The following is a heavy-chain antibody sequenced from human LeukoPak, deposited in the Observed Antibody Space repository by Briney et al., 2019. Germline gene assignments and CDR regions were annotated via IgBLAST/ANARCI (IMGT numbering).Heavy chain of an antibody. V-gene: IGHV4-4*02. CDR1: GGSISSNNW. Sequence: SETLSLTCAVSGGSISSNNWWSWVRQPPGKGLEWIGEIYHSGSTNYNPSLKSRVTISQDKSKNQFSLKLSSVTAADTAVYYCARGSSGGPSPRYNWNYYWFDPWGQGTLVTVSS. D-gene: IGHD1-7*01. J-gene: IGHJ5*02. CDR3: ARGSSGGPSPRYNWNYYWFDP. CDR2: IYHSGST.